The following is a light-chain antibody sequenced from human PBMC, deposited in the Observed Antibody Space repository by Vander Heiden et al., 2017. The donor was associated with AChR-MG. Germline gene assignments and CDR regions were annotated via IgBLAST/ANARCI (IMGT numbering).Light chain of an antibody. J-gene: IGKJ4*01. CDR1: QSVTSDS. Sequence: EIVLTQSPGTMSLSPGERATLSCRASQSVTSDSLGWYQQKTGQAPRLLIYDVSTRATGTPERFSGSGSETDFTLTISSLEPEDFAVYHCQQYGSSPTFGGGTKVEI. CDR2: DVS. CDR3: QQYGSSPT. V-gene: IGKV3-20*01.